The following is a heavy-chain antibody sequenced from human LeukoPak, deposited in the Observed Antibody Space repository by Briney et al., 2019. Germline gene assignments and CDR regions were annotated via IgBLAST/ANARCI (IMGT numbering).Heavy chain of an antibody. CDR2: ISSSSSYI. Sequence: GGSLRLSCAASGFTFSSYSMNWVRQAPGKGLEWVSSISSSSSYIYYADSVKGRFTISRDNAKNSLYLQMNSLRAEDTAVYYCAREVVVIARGVWFDPWGQGTLVTVSS. CDR1: GFTFSSYS. CDR3: AREVVVIARGVWFDP. V-gene: IGHV3-21*01. J-gene: IGHJ5*02. D-gene: IGHD2-21*01.